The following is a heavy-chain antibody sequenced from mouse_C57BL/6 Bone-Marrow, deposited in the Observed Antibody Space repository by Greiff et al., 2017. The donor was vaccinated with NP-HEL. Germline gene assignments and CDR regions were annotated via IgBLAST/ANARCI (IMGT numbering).Heavy chain of an antibody. CDR2: IDPENGDT. CDR3: TTSCAMDY. V-gene: IGHV14-4*01. CDR1: GFHIKDDY. Sequence: EVQLQQSGAELVRPGASVKLSCTAFGFHIKDDYMHWVKQRPEQGPEWVGWIDPENGDTEYASKFQGQATITADTSSHTASLQLSSQTSETAAVYYCTTSCAMDYWGQGTSVTVSS. J-gene: IGHJ4*01.